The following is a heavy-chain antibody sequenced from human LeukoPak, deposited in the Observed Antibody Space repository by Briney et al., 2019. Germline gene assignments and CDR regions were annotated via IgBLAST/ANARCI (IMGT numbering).Heavy chain of an antibody. Sequence: GGSLRLSCAASGFTFSSYGMHWVRQAPGKGLEWVAVISYDGSNKYYADSVKGRFTISRDNSKNTLYLQMNSLRAEDTAVYYCAREIATIFGVAENGMDVWGQGTTVTVSS. CDR2: ISYDGSNK. D-gene: IGHD3-3*01. V-gene: IGHV3-30*03. J-gene: IGHJ6*02. CDR3: AREIATIFGVAENGMDV. CDR1: GFTFSSYG.